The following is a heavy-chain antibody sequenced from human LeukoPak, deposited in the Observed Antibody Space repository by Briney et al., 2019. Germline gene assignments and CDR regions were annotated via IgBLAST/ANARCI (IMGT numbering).Heavy chain of an antibody. D-gene: IGHD5-18*01. CDR3: ARDYRGYSYGYPLDQ. CDR1: GFTVSSNY. CDR2: IYSGGTT. Sequence: PGGSLRLSCAASGFTVSSNYMSWVRQAPGKGLEWVSVIYSGGTTYYADSVKGRFTISRDNSKNTLYLQMNSLSAEDTAVYYCARDYRGYSYGYPLDQWGQGTLVTVSS. J-gene: IGHJ4*02. V-gene: IGHV3-66*01.